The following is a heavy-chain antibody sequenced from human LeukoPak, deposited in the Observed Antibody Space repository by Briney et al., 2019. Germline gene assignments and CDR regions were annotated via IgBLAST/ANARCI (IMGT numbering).Heavy chain of an antibody. CDR1: LRFSGHC. CDR3: AKEGRWGSWYFDY. Sequence: GGSLRLSCDLRFSGHCIHWVRQAPGKGLEWLAVVAADGGAKFYADSVRGRFTIFRDTSRNTVFLQLNGLKTEDTAVYYCAKEGRWGSWYFDYWGQGALVTVSS. J-gene: IGHJ4*02. CDR2: VAADGGAK. D-gene: IGHD3-16*01. V-gene: IGHV3-30*18.